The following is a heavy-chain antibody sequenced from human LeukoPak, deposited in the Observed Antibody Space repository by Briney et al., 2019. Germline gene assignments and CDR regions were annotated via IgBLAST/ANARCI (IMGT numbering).Heavy chain of an antibody. Sequence: SETLSLTCTVSGGSISGYYWSWIRQPAGKGLEWIGRIYSSGSTNYNPSLKSRVTMSVDTSKKQFSLKLSSVTAADTAVYFCARERYNTGWYSDYWGQGTLVTVSS. CDR1: GGSISGYY. J-gene: IGHJ4*02. D-gene: IGHD6-19*01. CDR2: IYSSGST. V-gene: IGHV4-4*07. CDR3: ARERYNTGWYSDY.